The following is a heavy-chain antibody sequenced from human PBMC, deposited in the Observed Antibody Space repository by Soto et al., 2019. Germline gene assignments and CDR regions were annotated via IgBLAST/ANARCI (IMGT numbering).Heavy chain of an antibody. Sequence: EVQLVESGGGLVQPGRSLRLSCTGSGFTFGGYVMNWFRQAPGKGLEWVGFIRDKAYGGTTEFAASVKGRFTISRDDSKSIASLQMTSLKTEDTAVYYCTRLKWNVPSPPFDYWGQGTLVTVSS. J-gene: IGHJ4*02. CDR1: GFTFGGYV. CDR3: TRLKWNVPSPPFDY. CDR2: IRDKAYGGTT. V-gene: IGHV3-49*03. D-gene: IGHD1-1*01.